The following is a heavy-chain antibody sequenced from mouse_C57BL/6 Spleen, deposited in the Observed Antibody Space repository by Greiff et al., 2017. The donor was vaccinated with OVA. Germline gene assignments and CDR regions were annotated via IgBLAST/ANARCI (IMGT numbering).Heavy chain of an antibody. CDR1: GYTFTDYD. V-gene: IGHV1-15*01. J-gene: IGHJ2*01. Sequence: QVQLQQSGAELVRPGASVTLSCKASGYTFTDYDMHWVKQTPVHGLEWIGAIDPETGGTASNQKFKGKATLTADNSSSTAYMGLRSLTSEDSAVYYCTRGGFDYWGQGTTRTVSS. CDR3: TRGGFDY. CDR2: IDPETGGT.